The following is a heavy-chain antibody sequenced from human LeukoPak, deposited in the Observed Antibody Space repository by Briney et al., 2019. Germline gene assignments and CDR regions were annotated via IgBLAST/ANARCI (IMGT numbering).Heavy chain of an antibody. V-gene: IGHV4-30-2*01. J-gene: IGHJ6*02. D-gene: IGHD4-17*01. CDR2: IYHSGST. CDR1: GGSISSGGYS. Sequence: SETLSLTCAVSGGSISSGGYSWSWLPPPPGKGLEWIGYIYHSGSTYYNPSLKSRVTISVDRSKNQFSLKLSSVTAADTAVYYCARNKHDYGDYYYYYGMDVWGQGTTVTVSS. CDR3: ARNKHDYGDYYYYYGMDV.